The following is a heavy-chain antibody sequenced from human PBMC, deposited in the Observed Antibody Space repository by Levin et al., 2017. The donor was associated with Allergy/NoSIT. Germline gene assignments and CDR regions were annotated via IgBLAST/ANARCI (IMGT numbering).Heavy chain of an antibody. Sequence: ASVKVSCKASGYTFTAYYMHWVRQAPGRGLEWMGGISPKTGATNYAQKFQGRVTMTRDTSISTVYMEVSSLKSDDTAVYYCARDYFDAVAENAEYFHQWGQGTLVTVSS. CDR1: GYTFTAYY. V-gene: IGHV1-2*02. D-gene: IGHD6-19*01. CDR3: ARDYFDAVAENAEYFHQ. CDR2: ISPKTGAT. J-gene: IGHJ1*01.